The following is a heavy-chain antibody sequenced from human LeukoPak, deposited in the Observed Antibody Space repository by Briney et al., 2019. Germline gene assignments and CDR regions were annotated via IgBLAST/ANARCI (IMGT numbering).Heavy chain of an antibody. V-gene: IGHV3-30*03. CDR2: ISYDGRTK. CDR3: ARPSSGWYGS. J-gene: IGHJ4*02. Sequence: GGSVKLSCGACGFGFSSYAMHGVRKGPGEGLGWVAVISYDGRTKYYADSVMGRFTISRDNSKNTLYLQMNSLRAEDTAVYYCARPSSGWYGSWGQGTLVTVSS. D-gene: IGHD6-19*01. CDR1: GFGFSSYA.